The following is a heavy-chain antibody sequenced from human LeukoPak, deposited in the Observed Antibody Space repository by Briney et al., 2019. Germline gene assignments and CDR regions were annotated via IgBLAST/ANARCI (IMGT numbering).Heavy chain of an antibody. CDR1: GFTVSTKY. J-gene: IGHJ4*02. CDR3: AREEGYFDY. V-gene: IGHV3-66*01. Sequence: GGSLRLSCAVSGFTVSTKYMSWVRQAPGRGLEWVSVIYSGGSTYYADSVKGRFTISRDSSENTLYLQMNSLRAEDTAVYYCAREEGYFDYWGQGTLVTVSS. CDR2: IYSGGST.